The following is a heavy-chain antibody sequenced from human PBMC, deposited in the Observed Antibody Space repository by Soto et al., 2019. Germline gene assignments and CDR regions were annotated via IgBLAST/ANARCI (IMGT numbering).Heavy chain of an antibody. CDR1: GFTFSGSA. CDR3: TRHISYSSSWYYYYYGMDV. CDR2: IRSKANSYAT. D-gene: IGHD6-13*01. J-gene: IGHJ6*02. Sequence: EVQLVESGGGLVQPGGSLKLSCAASGFTFSGSAMHWVRQAPGKGLEWVGRIRSKANSYATAYAASVKGRFTISRDDSKNTAYLQMNSLKTEDTAVYYCTRHISYSSSWYYYYYGMDVWGQGTTVTVSS. V-gene: IGHV3-73*02.